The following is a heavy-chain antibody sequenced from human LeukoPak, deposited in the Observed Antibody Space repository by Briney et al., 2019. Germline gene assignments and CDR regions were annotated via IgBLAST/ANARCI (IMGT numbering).Heavy chain of an antibody. CDR3: AREGVGATKNFDY. J-gene: IGHJ4*02. D-gene: IGHD1-26*01. V-gene: IGHV4-59*01. CDR2: IYYSGST. CDR1: GGSISSYY. Sequence: KPSETLSLTCTVSGGSISSYYWSWIRQPPGKGLEWIGYIYYSGSTNYNPSLKSRVTISVDTSKNQFSLKLSSVTAADTAVYYCAREGVGATKNFDYWGQGTLVTVSS.